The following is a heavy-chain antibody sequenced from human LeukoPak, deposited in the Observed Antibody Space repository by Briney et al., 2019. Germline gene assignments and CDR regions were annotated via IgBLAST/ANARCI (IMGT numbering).Heavy chain of an antibody. V-gene: IGHV4-34*01. CDR3: ARGRGSGYYLPYYYYYMDG. D-gene: IGHD3-22*01. CDR1: GGSFSGYY. J-gene: IGHJ6*03. Sequence: SETLSLTCAVYGGSFSGYYWSWIRQPPGKGLEWIGEINHSGSTNYNPSLKSRVTISVDTSKNQFSLKLSSVTAADTAVYYCARGRGSGYYLPYYYYYMDGWGKGTTVTVSS. CDR2: INHSGST.